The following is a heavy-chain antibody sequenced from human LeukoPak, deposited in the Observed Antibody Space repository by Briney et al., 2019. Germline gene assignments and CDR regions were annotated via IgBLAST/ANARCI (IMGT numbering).Heavy chain of an antibody. CDR3: THRVTGRGIAN. Sequence: SGPTLVNPTQTLTLTCTFSGFSLSTSGVRVGWIRQPPGKALEWLAVIYWDDDKYYGPSLKSRLTITKDTSKNQVVLTMTNMDPVDTATYYCTHRVTGRGIANWGQGTLVTVPS. CDR2: IYWDDDK. D-gene: IGHD1-14*01. J-gene: IGHJ4*02. CDR1: GFSLSTSGVR. V-gene: IGHV2-5*05.